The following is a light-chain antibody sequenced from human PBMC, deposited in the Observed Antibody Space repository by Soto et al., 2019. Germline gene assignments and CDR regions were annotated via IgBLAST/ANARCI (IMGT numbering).Light chain of an antibody. Sequence: EVVVTQSPATLSVSPGERATLSCRASESVGRHLAWYHQKPGQAPKLLIFDASTRATGVPARFSGGGSGTDSTLAISGLQPEDFATYYCQQGNSFPITFGQGTRLEIK. V-gene: IGKV3-15*01. CDR2: DAS. CDR3: QQGNSFPIT. J-gene: IGKJ5*01. CDR1: ESVGRH.